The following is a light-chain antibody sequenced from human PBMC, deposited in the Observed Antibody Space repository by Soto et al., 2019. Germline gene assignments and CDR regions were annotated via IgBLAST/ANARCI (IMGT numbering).Light chain of an antibody. CDR2: GAS. CDR1: QSVDTTF. CDR3: QQYMSSVT. Sequence: EIVLTQSPGSLSLSPGQRATLSCRASQSVDTTFFAWYQKKPGQAPRLLLYGASKRATGIPDRFSGSGSGTDFALIISRLEPEDFAVYYCQQYMSSVTFGQGTKVEIK. V-gene: IGKV3-20*01. J-gene: IGKJ1*01.